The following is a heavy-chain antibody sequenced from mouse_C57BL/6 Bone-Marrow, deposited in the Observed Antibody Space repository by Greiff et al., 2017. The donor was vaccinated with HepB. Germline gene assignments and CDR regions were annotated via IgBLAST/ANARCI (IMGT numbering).Heavy chain of an antibody. CDR1: GYTFTEYT. CDR3: ARHKGYYYGSRRGAMDY. D-gene: IGHD1-1*01. Sequence: QVQLKQSGAELVKPGASVKLSCKASGYTFTEYTIHWVKQRSGQGLEWIGWFYPGSGSIKYNEKFKDKATLTADKSSSTVYMELSRLTSEDSAVYVCARHKGYYYGSRRGAMDYWGQGTSVTVSS. CDR2: FYPGSGSI. V-gene: IGHV1-62-2*01. J-gene: IGHJ4*01.